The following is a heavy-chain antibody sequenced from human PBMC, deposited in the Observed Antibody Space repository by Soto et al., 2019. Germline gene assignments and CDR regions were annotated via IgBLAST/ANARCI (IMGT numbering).Heavy chain of an antibody. Sequence: SETLSLTCTVSGGSVMHMKYFWNWVRQPPGKGLEWIGYIYNTGSTNYNPSLKSRATISADTSRNQFSLKLSSVTAADTAVYYCARVAAPTYDSRGYPPFDPWGQGTLVTVSS. CDR2: IYNTGST. CDR1: GGSVMHMKYF. D-gene: IGHD3-22*01. CDR3: ARVAAPTYDSRGYPPFDP. V-gene: IGHV4-61*01. J-gene: IGHJ5*02.